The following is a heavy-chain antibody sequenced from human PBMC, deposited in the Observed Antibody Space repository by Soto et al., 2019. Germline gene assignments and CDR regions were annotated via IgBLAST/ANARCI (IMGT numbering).Heavy chain of an antibody. D-gene: IGHD6-6*01. Sequence: AGGSLRLSCAASGFIFSTYSIHWVRQAPGKGLEWVAVISYDGTNIYYADSVKGRFTISRDNSKNTLFLQMSSLRPEDTAVYYCARVYSSLDYGIDYWGQGTLVTVSS. J-gene: IGHJ4*02. CDR1: GFIFSTYS. CDR2: ISYDGTNI. V-gene: IGHV3-30-3*01. CDR3: ARVYSSLDYGIDY.